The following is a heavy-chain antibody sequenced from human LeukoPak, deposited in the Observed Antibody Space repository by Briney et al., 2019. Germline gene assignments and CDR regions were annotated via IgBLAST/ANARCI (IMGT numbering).Heavy chain of an antibody. CDR3: ARLSGFYDYVWGSYDRAFNI. J-gene: IGHJ3*02. CDR1: GFTFSSYW. Sequence: PGRSLRLSCAASGFTFSSYWMSWVRQAPGKGLEWVANIKQDGSEKYYVDSVKGRFTISRDNAKNSLYLQMNSLRAEDTALYYCARLSGFYDYVWGSYDRAFNIWGQGTMVTVSS. D-gene: IGHD3-16*01. CDR2: IKQDGSEK. V-gene: IGHV3-7*01.